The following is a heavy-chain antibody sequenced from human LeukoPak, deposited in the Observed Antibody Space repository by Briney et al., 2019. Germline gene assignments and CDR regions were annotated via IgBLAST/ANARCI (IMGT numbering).Heavy chain of an antibody. CDR2: IKQDGSEK. J-gene: IGHJ5*02. CDR1: GFTFSSYW. CDR3: ASCGSGSYWHWFDP. D-gene: IGHD1-26*01. V-gene: IGHV3-7*01. Sequence: GGSLRLSCAASGFTFSSYWMSWVRQAPGKGLEWVANIKQDGSEKYYVDSVKGRFTISRDNAKNSLYLQMNSLRAEDTAVYYCASCGSGSYWHWFDPWGQGTLVTVSS.